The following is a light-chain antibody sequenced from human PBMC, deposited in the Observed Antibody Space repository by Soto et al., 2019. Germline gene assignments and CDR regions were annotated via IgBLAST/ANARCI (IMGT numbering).Light chain of an antibody. CDR2: EAS. CDR3: QQRSIWPPLT. CDR1: QSVHTY. V-gene: IGKV3-11*01. J-gene: IGKJ4*01. Sequence: EIVLTHSPATLSLSPGERATLSCRASQSVHTYLAWSQQKPGQAPRLLIFEASNRATGVPARFSGRGSGTDFTLTISSLEPEDFGVYYCQQRSIWPPLTFGGGTKVEIK.